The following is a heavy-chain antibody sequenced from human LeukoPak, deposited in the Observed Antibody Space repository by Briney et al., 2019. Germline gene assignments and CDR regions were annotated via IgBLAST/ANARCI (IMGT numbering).Heavy chain of an antibody. J-gene: IGHJ4*02. Sequence: GGSLRLSCAASGFTFSSYAMHWVRQAPGKGLEYVSAITSNGGSTYYANSVKGRFTISRDNSKNTLYLQMNSLRAEDTAVYYCASGAAGRVYWGQGTLVTVSS. V-gene: IGHV3-64*01. CDR2: ITSNGGST. CDR1: GFTFSSYA. D-gene: IGHD6-13*01. CDR3: ASGAAGRVY.